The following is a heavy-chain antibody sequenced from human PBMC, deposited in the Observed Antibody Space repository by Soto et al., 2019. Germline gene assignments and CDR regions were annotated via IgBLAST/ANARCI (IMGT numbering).Heavy chain of an antibody. CDR1: GFTFSSYW. CDR3: ALTVWGSYNFDY. CDR2: INSDGSST. Sequence: GGSLRLSCAASGFTFSSYWMHWVRQAPGKGLVWVSRINSDGSSTSYADSVKGRFTISRDNAKNTLYLQMNSLRAEDTAVYYCALTVWGSYNFDYWGQGTLVTVSS. V-gene: IGHV3-74*01. J-gene: IGHJ4*02. D-gene: IGHD3-16*01.